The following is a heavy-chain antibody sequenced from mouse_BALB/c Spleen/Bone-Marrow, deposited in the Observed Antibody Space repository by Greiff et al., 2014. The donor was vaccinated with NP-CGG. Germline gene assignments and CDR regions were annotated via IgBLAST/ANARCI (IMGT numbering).Heavy chain of an antibody. CDR1: GYSITSDYA. Sequence: EVQLQESGPGLVKPSQSLSLTCTVTGYSITSDYAWNWIRQFPGNKLEWMGYISYSGSTSYNPSLKSRISITRDTSKNQFFLQLNSVTTEDTATYYCARSVYYGSRYVDYWGQGTTLTVSS. V-gene: IGHV3-2*02. J-gene: IGHJ2*01. D-gene: IGHD1-1*01. CDR3: ARSVYYGSRYVDY. CDR2: ISYSGST.